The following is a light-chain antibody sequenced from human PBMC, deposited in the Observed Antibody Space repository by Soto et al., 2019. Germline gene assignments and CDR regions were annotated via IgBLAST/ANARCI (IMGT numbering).Light chain of an antibody. CDR1: NIGSKS. CDR3: QVWDSSSDHPV. CDR2: DDS. Sequence: SYELTQPPSVSVAPGKTARITCGGKNIGSKSVHWYQQKPGQAPVLVMCDDSDRPSGIPERFSGSNSGNTATLTISRVEAGDEADYYCQVWDSSSDHPVFGGGTQLTVL. J-gene: IGLJ2*01. V-gene: IGLV3-21*04.